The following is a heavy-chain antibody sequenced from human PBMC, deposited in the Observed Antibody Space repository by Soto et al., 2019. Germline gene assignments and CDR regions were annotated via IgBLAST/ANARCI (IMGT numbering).Heavy chain of an antibody. J-gene: IGHJ2*01. Sequence: EEQLVESGGGLVQPGGSLRLSCAASGFTFSSSDMHWVRQVTGKGLEWVSAIGGGGDTYYPDSVKGRFTISRENAKTSLYLQMNSLRDEDTAVYFCAREGRSSTWYDWYFDLWAVAPWSLSPQ. CDR2: IGGGGDT. CDR3: AREGRSSTWYDWYFDL. V-gene: IGHV3-13*01. D-gene: IGHD6-13*01. CDR1: GFTFSSSD.